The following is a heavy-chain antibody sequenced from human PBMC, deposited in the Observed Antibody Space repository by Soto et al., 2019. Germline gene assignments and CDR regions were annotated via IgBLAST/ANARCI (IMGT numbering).Heavy chain of an antibody. CDR1: GFTFSTYW. D-gene: IGHD2-15*01. J-gene: IGHJ6*01. V-gene: IGHV3-7*04. CDR3: ATERWYFGDFGVDV. CDR2: IKPDGSEK. Sequence: PGGSLRLSCAASGFTFSTYWMIWVRQAPGKGLEWVANIKPDGSEKYYVDSVKGRFTISRDNAKNSLYLQMNSLRDEDTAVYYCATERWYFGDFGVDVWGQGTTVTVSS.